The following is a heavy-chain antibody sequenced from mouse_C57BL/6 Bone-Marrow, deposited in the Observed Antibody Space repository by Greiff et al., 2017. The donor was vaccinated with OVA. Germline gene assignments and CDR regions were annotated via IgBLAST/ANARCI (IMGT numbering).Heavy chain of an antibody. CDR1: GFNIKNTY. CDR2: IDPANGNT. D-gene: IGHD2-3*01. J-gene: IGHJ4*01. CDR3: ADGYYADYYAMDY. Sequence: EVKLVESVAELVRPGASVKLSCTASGFNIKNTYMHWVKQRPEQGLEWIGRIDPANGNTKYAPKFQGKATITADTSSNTAYLQLSSLTSEDTAIYYCADGYYADYYAMDYWGQGTSVTVSS. V-gene: IGHV14-3*01.